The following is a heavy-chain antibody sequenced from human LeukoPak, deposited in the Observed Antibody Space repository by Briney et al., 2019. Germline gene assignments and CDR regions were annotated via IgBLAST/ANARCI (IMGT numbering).Heavy chain of an antibody. CDR3: ARPAGAVAGRKVNWYFDL. CDR2: IYNSGST. V-gene: IGHV4-59*01. J-gene: IGHJ2*01. D-gene: IGHD6-19*01. Sequence: PSETLSLTCTVSGGSISSYYWSWIRQPPGKGLEWIGYIYNSGSTNYNPSLKSRVTISVDTSKNQFSLKLSSVTAADTAVYYCARPAGAVAGRKVNWYFDLWGRGTLVTVSS. CDR1: GGSISSYY.